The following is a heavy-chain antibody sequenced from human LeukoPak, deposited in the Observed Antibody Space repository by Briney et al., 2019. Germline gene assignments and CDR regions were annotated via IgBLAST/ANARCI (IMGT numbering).Heavy chain of an antibody. V-gene: IGHV4-30-4*01. J-gene: IGHJ4*02. Sequence: SQALSLTCTVSGGSISSGDYYWSWIRQPPGKGLEGIGYIYYSGSTYYNPSLKSRVTISVDTSKNQFSLKLSSVTAPDTAVYYCAPGVDTAMVQFDYWGQGTLVTVSS. D-gene: IGHD5-18*01. CDR1: GGSISSGDYY. CDR2: IYYSGST. CDR3: APGVDTAMVQFDY.